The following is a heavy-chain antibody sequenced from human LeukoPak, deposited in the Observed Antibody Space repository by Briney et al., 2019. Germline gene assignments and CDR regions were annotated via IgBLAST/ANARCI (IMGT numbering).Heavy chain of an antibody. D-gene: IGHD6-19*01. V-gene: IGHV4-61*05. CDR2: IYTSGST. J-gene: IGHJ4*02. CDR1: GGSISSSSYY. Sequence: PSETLSLTCTVSGGSISSSSYYWGWIRQPPGKGLEWIGRIYTSGSTNYNPSLKSRVTMSVDTSKNQFSLKLSSVTAADTAVYYCARAQSYSSALYYFDYWGQGTLVTVSS. CDR3: ARAQSYSSALYYFDY.